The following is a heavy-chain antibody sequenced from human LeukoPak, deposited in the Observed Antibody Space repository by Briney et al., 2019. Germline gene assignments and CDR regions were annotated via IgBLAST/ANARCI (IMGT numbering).Heavy chain of an antibody. CDR3: ARGIEEYSYGYSSLWD. J-gene: IGHJ4*01. CDR1: GFTFSSYG. Sequence: PGGSLRLSCAASGFTFSSYGMHWVRQAPGKGLKWVAVIWYDGSNKYYADSVKGRFTISRDNSKNTLYLQMNSLRAEDTAVYYSARGIEEYSYGYSSLWDWGQEPWSPSPQ. CDR2: IWYDGSNK. D-gene: IGHD5-18*01. V-gene: IGHV3-33*01.